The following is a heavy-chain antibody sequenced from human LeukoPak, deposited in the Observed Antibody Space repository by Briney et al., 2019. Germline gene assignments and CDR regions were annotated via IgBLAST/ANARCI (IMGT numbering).Heavy chain of an antibody. CDR1: GFTFSSYG. J-gene: IGHJ4*02. CDR3: AKLLTAGTTSDY. D-gene: IGHD1-1*01. CDR2: ISYDGSNK. V-gene: IGHV3-30*18. Sequence: PGGSLRLSCAASGFTFSSYGMHWVRQAPGKGLEWVAVISYDGSNKYYADSVKGRFTISRDNSKNTLYLQMNSLRAEDTAVYYCAKLLTAGTTSDYWGQGTLVTVSS.